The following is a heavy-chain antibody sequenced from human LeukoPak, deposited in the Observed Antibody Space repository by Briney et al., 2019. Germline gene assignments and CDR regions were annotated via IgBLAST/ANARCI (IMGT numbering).Heavy chain of an antibody. Sequence: ASVKVSCKASGYTFTGCFIHSVPQAPGHGLEWMGWIDPNSDNIRYSETFKDRVTMTRDTPTNTAYMELSWLRSHDTAVYYCARSAYNYGYVYFDHWGQGTLVIVSS. CDR1: GYTFTGCF. J-gene: IGHJ4*02. CDR3: ARSAYNYGYVYFDH. CDR2: IDPNSDNI. V-gene: IGHV1-2*02. D-gene: IGHD5-18*01.